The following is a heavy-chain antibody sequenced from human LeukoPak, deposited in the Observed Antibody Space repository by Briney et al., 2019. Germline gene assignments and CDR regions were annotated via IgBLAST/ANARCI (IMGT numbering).Heavy chain of an antibody. D-gene: IGHD2/OR15-2a*01. CDR1: GDSVTRYY. J-gene: IGHJ5*02. CDR3: ARRVVSERRTTFDNWFAP. CDR2: INNIGST. V-gene: IGHV4-4*09. Sequence: PSETLSLTCSVSGDSVTRYYWNWLRQSPGKGPQRIGYINNIGSTWYNPSLKNRVSISADSSKNQFSLRLNSVTAADTAVYYCARRVVSERRTTFDNWFAPWGQGILVTVSS.